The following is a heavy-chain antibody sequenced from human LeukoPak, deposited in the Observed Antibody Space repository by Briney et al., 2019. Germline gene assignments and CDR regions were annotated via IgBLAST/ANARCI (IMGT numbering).Heavy chain of an antibody. CDR3: ARGPFQRITIFGVVIGNFDY. V-gene: IGHV4-30-4*08. CDR2: IYYSGST. J-gene: IGHJ4*02. CDR1: GGSISSGDYY. D-gene: IGHD3-3*01. Sequence: SETLSLTCTVSGGSISSGDYYWSWIRQPPGKGLEWIGYIYYSGSTYYNPSLKSRVTISVDTSKNQFSLKLSSVTAADTAVYYCARGPFQRITIFGVVIGNFDYWGQGTLVTVSS.